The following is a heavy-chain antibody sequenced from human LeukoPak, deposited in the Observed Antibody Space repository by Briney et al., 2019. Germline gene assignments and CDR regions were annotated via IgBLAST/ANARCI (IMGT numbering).Heavy chain of an antibody. CDR1: GGSINSYY. CDR2: IFYSGNT. D-gene: IGHD5-12*01. V-gene: IGHV4-59*01. J-gene: IGHJ4*02. CDR3: ARGGSSGYDPFDY. Sequence: PSETLSLTCTVSGGSINSYYWSWIRQPPGKGLEWIAYIFYSGNTNYNPSLKSRVTISVDTSKNQFSLKLSSVIAADTAVYYCARGGSSGYDPFDYWGQGTLVTVSS.